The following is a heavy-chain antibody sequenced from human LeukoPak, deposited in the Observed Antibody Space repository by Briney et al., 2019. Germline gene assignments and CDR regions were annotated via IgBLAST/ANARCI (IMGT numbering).Heavy chain of an antibody. CDR1: GFTVSNNY. Sequence: GGSLRLSCAASGFTVSNNYMMWVRQAPGKGLEWVSDIYRSGGTSYADSVKGRFTISRDNAKNTLYLQMNSLRAEDTAVYYCARVVDYYYYYGMDVWGQGTTVTVSS. V-gene: IGHV3-53*01. D-gene: IGHD1-26*01. J-gene: IGHJ6*02. CDR3: ARVVDYYYYYGMDV. CDR2: IYRSGGT.